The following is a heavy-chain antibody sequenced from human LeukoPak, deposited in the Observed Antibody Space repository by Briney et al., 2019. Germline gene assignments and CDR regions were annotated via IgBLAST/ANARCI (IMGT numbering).Heavy chain of an antibody. CDR2: VRYDGSNR. D-gene: IGHD2-2*01. J-gene: IGHJ5*02. Sequence: GGSLRLSCAASGFTFTSYGMHWVRQAPGKGLEWVAFVRYDGSNRNYADSVKGRFTISRDNSRNTLYLQMNSLRAEDTAVYYCARENQLPHGWFDPWGQGTLVTVSS. CDR1: GFTFTSYG. CDR3: ARENQLPHGWFDP. V-gene: IGHV3-30*02.